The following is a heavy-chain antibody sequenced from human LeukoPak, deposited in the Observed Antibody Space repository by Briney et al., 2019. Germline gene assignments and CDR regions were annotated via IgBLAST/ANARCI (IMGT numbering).Heavy chain of an antibody. Sequence: SETLSLTCSVSGGSISGYCWSWVRQPPGKGLEWIGYFLYSGTTNYSPSLKSRVTMSVDTSKNQFSLKLSSVTAADTAVYYCARSPTTGNVVRFDFWGQGTLVTVSS. CDR3: ARSPTTGNVVRFDF. CDR2: FLYSGTT. CDR1: GGSISGYC. V-gene: IGHV4-59*01. J-gene: IGHJ4*02. D-gene: IGHD4-17*01.